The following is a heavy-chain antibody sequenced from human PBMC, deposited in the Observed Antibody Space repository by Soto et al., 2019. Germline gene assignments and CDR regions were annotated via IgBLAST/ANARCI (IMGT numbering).Heavy chain of an antibody. CDR3: EHIYTGTGGQFDS. V-gene: IGHV2-5*02. J-gene: IGHJ4*02. CDR1: GFSLRTSGMG. Sequence: SGPTLVNPTQTLTLTCSFSGFSLRTSGMGVGWIRQPPEKALEWLALIFWDDDKRYSPSLKSRLTITKDTSENQVILTLTNMEPVDKATSYCEHIYTGTGGQFDSWGQGTLVTVSS. D-gene: IGHD2-8*02. CDR2: IFWDDDK.